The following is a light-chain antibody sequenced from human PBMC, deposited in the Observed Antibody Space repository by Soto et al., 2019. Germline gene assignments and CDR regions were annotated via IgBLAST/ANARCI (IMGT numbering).Light chain of an antibody. CDR2: AAS. CDR3: QQSYSTPPWT. J-gene: IGKJ1*01. Sequence: DIQMTQSPSSLSASVGDRVTITCRASQSITTYLNWYRQKPGKAPKLLIYAASSLQSGVPSRFSGSGSETEFTLSISSLQPEDFATYFCQQSYSTPPWTFGQGTKVDIK. V-gene: IGKV1-39*01. CDR1: QSITTY.